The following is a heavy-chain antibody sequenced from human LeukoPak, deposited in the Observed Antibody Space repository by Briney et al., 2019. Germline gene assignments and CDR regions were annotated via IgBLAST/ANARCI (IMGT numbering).Heavy chain of an antibody. V-gene: IGHV3-33*06. CDR2: IWYDGSNK. CDR3: AKEPYSSNWYGSDY. J-gene: IGHJ4*02. Sequence: GGSLRLSCAASGFTFSSYGMHWVRQAPGKGLEWVAVIWYDGSNKYYADSVKGRFTISRDNSKNTLFLQMNSLRAEDTAVYYCAKEPYSSNWYGSDYWGQGTLVTVSS. CDR1: GFTFSSYG. D-gene: IGHD6-13*01.